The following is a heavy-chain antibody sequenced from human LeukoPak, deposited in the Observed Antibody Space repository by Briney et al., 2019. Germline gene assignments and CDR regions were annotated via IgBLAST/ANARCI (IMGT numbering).Heavy chain of an antibody. V-gene: IGHV3-48*03. CDR1: GFTFSSYE. CDR3: ARGFCSGGSCYHDY. CDR2: ISSSGSTI. J-gene: IGHJ4*02. Sequence: GGSLRLSXAASGFTFSSYEMNWVRQAPGKGLEWVTYISSSGSTIYYADSVKGRFTISRDNAKNSLYLQMNSLRAEDTAVYYCARGFCSGGSCYHDYWGQGTLVTVSS. D-gene: IGHD2-15*01.